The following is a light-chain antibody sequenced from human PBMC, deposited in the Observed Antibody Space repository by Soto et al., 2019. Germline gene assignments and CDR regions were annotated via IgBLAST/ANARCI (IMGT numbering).Light chain of an antibody. V-gene: IGLV2-14*01. J-gene: IGLJ1*01. Sequence: QSALTQSASVSGAPGQSITISCTGTSSDVGGYNYVSWYQQHPGKAPKLMIYEVSNRPSGVSNRISGSKSGNTASLTISGLQAEDEADYYCSSYTSSSTLVFGTRTKLTVL. CDR1: SSDVGGYNY. CDR2: EVS. CDR3: SSYTSSSTLV.